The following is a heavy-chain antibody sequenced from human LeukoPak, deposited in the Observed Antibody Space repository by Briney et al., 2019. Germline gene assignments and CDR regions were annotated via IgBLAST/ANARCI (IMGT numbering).Heavy chain of an antibody. D-gene: IGHD3-10*01. CDR2: IRYDGSNK. V-gene: IGHV3-30*02. CDR3: APSGGSHEYFQH. Sequence: TGGSLRLSCAASGFTFSSYGIHWVRQAPGKGLEWVAFIRYDGSNKYYADSVKGRFTISRDNSKNTLYLQMNSLRAEDTAVYYCAPSGGSHEYFQHWGQGTLVTVSS. CDR1: GFTFSSYG. J-gene: IGHJ1*01.